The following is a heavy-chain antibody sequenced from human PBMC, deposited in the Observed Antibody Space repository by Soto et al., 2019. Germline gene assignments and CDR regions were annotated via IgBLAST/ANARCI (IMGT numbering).Heavy chain of an antibody. D-gene: IGHD2-2*02. V-gene: IGHV4-31*03. J-gene: IGHJ5*02. Sequence: PSETLSLTCTVSGGSISSGGYYWSWIRQHPGKGLEWIGYIYYSGSTYYNPSLKSRVTISVDTSKNQFSLKLSSVTAADTAVYYCARDTIVVVQAAIHKQYNWFDTWGQGTLGTVSS. CDR3: ARDTIVVVQAAIHKQYNWFDT. CDR2: IYYSGST. CDR1: GGSISSGGYY.